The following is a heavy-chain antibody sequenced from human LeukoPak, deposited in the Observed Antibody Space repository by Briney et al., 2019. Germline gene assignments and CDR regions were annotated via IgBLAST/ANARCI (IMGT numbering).Heavy chain of an antibody. V-gene: IGHV3-23*01. D-gene: IGHD6-19*01. CDR3: AKLSVATGRNYFDY. CDR1: GFTFSSYT. J-gene: IGHJ4*02. Sequence: PGGSLRLSCAASGFTFSSYTMSWVRQAPGKGLEWVSTISGSGGSTNYADSVKGRFTISRDNSKNTLYLQMNSLRAEDTAVYYCAKLSVATGRNYFDYWGQGTLVTVSS. CDR2: ISGSGGST.